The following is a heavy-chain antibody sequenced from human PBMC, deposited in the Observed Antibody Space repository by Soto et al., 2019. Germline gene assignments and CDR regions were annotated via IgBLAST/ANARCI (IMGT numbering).Heavy chain of an antibody. V-gene: IGHV1-69*06. Sequence: GASVKVSCKASGGTFSSYAISWVRQAPGQGLEWMGGIIPIFGTANYAQKFQGRVTITADKSTSTAYMELSSLRSEDTAVYYCAGTLYSNYVPYYYGMDVWGQGTTVTSP. CDR3: AGTLYSNYVPYYYGMDV. CDR2: IIPIFGTA. J-gene: IGHJ6*02. CDR1: GGTFSSYA. D-gene: IGHD4-4*01.